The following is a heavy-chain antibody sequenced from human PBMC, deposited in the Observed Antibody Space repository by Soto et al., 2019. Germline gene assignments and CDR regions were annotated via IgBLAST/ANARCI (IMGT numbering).Heavy chain of an antibody. CDR3: ARELLYGVGATGGVDY. CDR2: IWYDGSNK. V-gene: IGHV3-33*01. CDR1: GFTFSSYG. Sequence: GGSLRLSCAASGFTFSSYGMHWVRQAPGKGLEWVAVIWYDGSNKYYADSVKGRFTISRDNSKNTLYLQMNSLRAEDTAVYYCARELLYGVGATGGVDYWGQGTLVTVSS. D-gene: IGHD1-26*01. J-gene: IGHJ4*02.